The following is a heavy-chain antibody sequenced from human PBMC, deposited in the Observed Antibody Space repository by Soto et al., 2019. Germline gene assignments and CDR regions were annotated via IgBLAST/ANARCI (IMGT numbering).Heavy chain of an antibody. J-gene: IGHJ6*03. Sequence: RASVKVSFKASGYTFTSYDINWVRQATGQGLEWMGWMNPNSGNTGYAQKFQGRVTMTRNTSISTAYMELSSLRSEDTAVYYCARGPQGYDILTGYYYYYYMDVWGKGTTVTVSS. V-gene: IGHV1-8*01. CDR3: ARGPQGYDILTGYYYYYYMDV. CDR1: GYTFTSYD. CDR2: MNPNSGNT. D-gene: IGHD3-9*01.